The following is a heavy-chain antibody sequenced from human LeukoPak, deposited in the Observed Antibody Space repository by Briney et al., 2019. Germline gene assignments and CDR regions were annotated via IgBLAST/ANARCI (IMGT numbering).Heavy chain of an antibody. CDR1: GFTFSSSA. J-gene: IGHJ4*02. CDR3: AKDGSWSCTD. V-gene: IGHV3-30*02. CDR2: IAHHGNNK. Sequence: GGSLRLSCGASGFTFSSSAMHWVRQGPGKGLEWVGYIAHHGNNKYYADSVKGRFTISRDNSKGSLYLQMNSLRADDTAVYYCAKDGSWSCTDWGQGTLVRASS. D-gene: IGHD2-8*02.